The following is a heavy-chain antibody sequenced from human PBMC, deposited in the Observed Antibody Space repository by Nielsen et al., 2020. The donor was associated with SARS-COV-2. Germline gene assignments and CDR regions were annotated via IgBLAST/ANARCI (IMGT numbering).Heavy chain of an antibody. CDR1: GASITSTNFY. CDR3: AREYCSGGSCYRGALLDV. D-gene: IGHD2-15*01. V-gene: IGHV4-39*07. Sequence: GSLRLSCTVSGASITSTNFYWGWVRQPPGKGLAWIGSVYYSGSTNYNPSLKSRVTISVDTSKNQFSLKLSSVTAADTAVYYCAREYCSGGSCYRGALLDVWGKGTTVTVSS. CDR2: VYYSGST. J-gene: IGHJ6*04.